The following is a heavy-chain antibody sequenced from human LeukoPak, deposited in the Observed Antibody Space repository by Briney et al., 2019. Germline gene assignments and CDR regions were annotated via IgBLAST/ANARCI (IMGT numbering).Heavy chain of an antibody. V-gene: IGHV4-34*01. J-gene: IGHJ6*02. Sequence: SETLSLTCAVCGGSFSGYYWSWIHQPPGKGLEWIGEIKHSGSTTYNPSLKSRVTISVDTSRNQFSLRLSSVTAADTALYFCARDPGSYGMDVWGQGTTVTVSS. CDR1: GGSFSGYY. D-gene: IGHD1-26*01. CDR3: ARDPGSYGMDV. CDR2: IKHSGST.